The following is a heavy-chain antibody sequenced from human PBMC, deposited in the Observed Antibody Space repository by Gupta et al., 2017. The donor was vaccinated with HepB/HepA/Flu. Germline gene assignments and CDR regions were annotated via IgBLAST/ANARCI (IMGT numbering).Heavy chain of an antibody. V-gene: IGHV1-3*01. CDR2: INAGNGNT. CDR3: ARETTKGYSYGLW. Sequence: QVQLVQSGAEVKKPGASVKVSCKASGYTFTSYAMHWVRQAPGQRLEWMGWINAGNGNTKYSQKFQGRVTITRDTSASTAYMELSSLRAEDTAVYYCARETTKGYSYGLWWGQGTLVTVSS. CDR1: GYTFTSYA. D-gene: IGHD5-18*01. J-gene: IGHJ4*02.